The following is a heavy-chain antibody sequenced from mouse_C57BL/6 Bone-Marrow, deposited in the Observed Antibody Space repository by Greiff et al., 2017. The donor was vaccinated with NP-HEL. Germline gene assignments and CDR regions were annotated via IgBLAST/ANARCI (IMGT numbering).Heavy chain of an antibody. CDR1: GFNIKDDY. CDR2: IDPENGDT. D-gene: IGHD2-1*01. CDR3: TSYLLWSY. Sequence: VQLKESGAELVRPGASVKLSCTASGFNIKDDYMHWVKQRPEQGLEWIGWIDPENGDTEYASKFQGKATITADTSSNTAYLQLSSLISEDTAVYYCTSYLLWSYWGQGTTLTVSS. V-gene: IGHV14-4*01. J-gene: IGHJ2*01.